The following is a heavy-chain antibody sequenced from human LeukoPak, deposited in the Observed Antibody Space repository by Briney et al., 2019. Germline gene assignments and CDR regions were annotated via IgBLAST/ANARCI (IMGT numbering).Heavy chain of an antibody. CDR3: AKDPDYYGSGSGDY. Sequence: GGSLRLSCAASGFTFSSYGMHWVRQAPGKGLEWVAFIRYDGSNKYYADSVKGRFTISRDNSKNALYLQMNSLRAEDTAVYYCAKDPDYYGSGSGDYWGQGTLVTVSS. D-gene: IGHD3-10*01. CDR1: GFTFSSYG. V-gene: IGHV3-30*02. CDR2: IRYDGSNK. J-gene: IGHJ4*02.